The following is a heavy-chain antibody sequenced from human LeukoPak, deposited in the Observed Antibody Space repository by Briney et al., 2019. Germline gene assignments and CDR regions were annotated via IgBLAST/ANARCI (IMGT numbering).Heavy chain of an antibody. CDR3: AKGGGWLYYFDY. J-gene: IGHJ4*02. CDR1: GFSFSVFA. D-gene: IGHD6-19*01. CDR2: ISGDGTT. V-gene: IGHV3-23*01. Sequence: GGSLRLSCAASGFSFSVFAVNWVRQAPGKGLEWVSGISGDGTTYYADSVRGRFTISKDNSKNTLYLQMSSLRADDTAVYYCAKGGGWLYYFDYWGQGTLVTVSS.